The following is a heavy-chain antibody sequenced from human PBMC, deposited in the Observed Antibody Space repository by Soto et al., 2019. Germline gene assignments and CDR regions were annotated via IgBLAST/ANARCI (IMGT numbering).Heavy chain of an antibody. D-gene: IGHD3-9*01. V-gene: IGHV1-18*01. CDR3: ARDPLGDFGCFLHPALMDV. Sequence: ASVKVSCKASGYTFTSYGISWVRQAPGQGHEWMGWISAYNGNTNYAQKLQGRVTMTTDTSTSTAYMELRSLRSDDTAVYYCARDPLGDFGCFLHPALMDVPAQGTTVIVS. CDR2: ISAYNGNT. CDR1: GYTFTSYG. J-gene: IGHJ6*02.